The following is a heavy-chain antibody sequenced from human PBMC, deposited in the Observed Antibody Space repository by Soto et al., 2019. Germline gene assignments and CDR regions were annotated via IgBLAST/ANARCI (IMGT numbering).Heavy chain of an antibody. Sequence: SETLSLTCAVSGGSISSSNWWSWVRQPPGKGLEWIGEIYHSGSTNYNPSLKSRVTISVDKSKNQFSLKLSSVTAADTAVYYCERDSSSWYWFDPWGQGTLVTVSS. V-gene: IGHV4-4*02. CDR2: IYHSGST. J-gene: IGHJ5*02. CDR1: GGSISSSNW. CDR3: ERDSSSWYWFDP. D-gene: IGHD6-13*01.